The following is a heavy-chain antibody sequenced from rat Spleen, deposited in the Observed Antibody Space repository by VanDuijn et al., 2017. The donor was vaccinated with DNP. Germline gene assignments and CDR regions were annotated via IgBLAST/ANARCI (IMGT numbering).Heavy chain of an antibody. V-gene: IGHV5-27*01. CDR3: TTVTDY. CDR2: ISTSGGST. CDR1: GFTFSNYG. Sequence: EVQLVESGGGLVQPGRSLKLSCAASGFTFSNYGMAWVRQAPKKGLEWVATISTSGGSTYYRDSVKGRFTISRDNAKSTLYLQMDSLRSEDTATYYCTTVTDYWGQGVMVTVSS. J-gene: IGHJ2*01.